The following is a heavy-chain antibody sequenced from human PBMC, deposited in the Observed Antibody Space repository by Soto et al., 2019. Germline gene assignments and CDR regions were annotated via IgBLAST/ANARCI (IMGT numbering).Heavy chain of an antibody. D-gene: IGHD2-15*01. CDR1: GFAFGTYV. CDR2: ISGRVNST. Sequence: EVQLLESGGGLVQPGGSLRLSCEASGFAFGTYVMSWVRQAPGKGLEWVSAISGRVNSTYYADSVKGRFTISRDNAKNALYLQMTSLRAEDTAVYYCAEDIRSSGGRSAFDLWGQGTLVTVSS. J-gene: IGHJ4*02. V-gene: IGHV3-23*01. CDR3: AEDIRSSGGRSAFDL.